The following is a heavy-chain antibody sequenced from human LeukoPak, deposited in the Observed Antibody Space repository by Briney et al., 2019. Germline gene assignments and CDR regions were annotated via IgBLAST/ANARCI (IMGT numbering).Heavy chain of an antibody. Sequence: AASVKVSCKASGGTFSSYAISWVRQAPGQGLEWMGGIIPIFGTANYAQKFQGRVTMTRNTSISTAYMELSSLRSEDTAVYYCARLDYGGNSRPGDYWGQGTLVTVSS. CDR2: IIPIFGTA. CDR1: GGTFSSYA. CDR3: ARLDYGGNSRPGDY. V-gene: IGHV1-69*05. D-gene: IGHD4-23*01. J-gene: IGHJ4*02.